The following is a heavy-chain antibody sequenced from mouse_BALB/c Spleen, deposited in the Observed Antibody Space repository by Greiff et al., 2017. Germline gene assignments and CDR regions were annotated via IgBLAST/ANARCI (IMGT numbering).Heavy chain of an antibody. D-gene: IGHD1-1*01. CDR3: ARGRDYGSPLDY. V-gene: IGHV5-6-5*01. Sequence: DVMLVESGGGLVKPGGSLKLSCAASGFTFSSYAMSWVRQTPEKRLEWVASISSGGSTYYPDSVKGRFTISRDNARNILYLQMSSLRSEDTAMYYCARGRDYGSPLDYWGQGTTLTVSS. CDR2: ISSGGST. CDR1: GFTFSSYA. J-gene: IGHJ2*01.